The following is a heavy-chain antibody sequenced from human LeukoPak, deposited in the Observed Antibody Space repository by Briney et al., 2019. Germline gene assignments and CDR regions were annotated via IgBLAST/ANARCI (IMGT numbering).Heavy chain of an antibody. Sequence: PSETLSLTCTVSGGSISSYYWSWIRQPPGKGLEWIGYIYYSGSTNYNPSLKSRVTISVDTSKNQFSLKLSSVTAADTAVYYCARGLLEMATPYYYYYMDVWGKGTTVTVSS. CDR3: ARGLLEMATPYYYYYMDV. J-gene: IGHJ6*03. CDR1: GGSISSYY. D-gene: IGHD5-24*01. V-gene: IGHV4-59*01. CDR2: IYYSGST.